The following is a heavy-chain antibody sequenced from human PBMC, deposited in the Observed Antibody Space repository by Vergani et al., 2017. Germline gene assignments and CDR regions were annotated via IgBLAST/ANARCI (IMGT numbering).Heavy chain of an antibody. CDR3: ARHWAVVAANNWFEP. J-gene: IGHJ5*02. Sequence: QLQLQESGSGLVKPSQTLSLNCAASGGSISSGAFSWGWIRQPPGRGLQWIGHIFQSGSPDYNASLKSRVNISLDTSKNHFSLKLSSVTAADTAVYYCARHWAVVAANNWFEPWGQGTLVTVSS. D-gene: IGHD2-15*01. CDR1: GGSISSGAFS. CDR2: IFQSGSP. V-gene: IGHV4-30-2*03.